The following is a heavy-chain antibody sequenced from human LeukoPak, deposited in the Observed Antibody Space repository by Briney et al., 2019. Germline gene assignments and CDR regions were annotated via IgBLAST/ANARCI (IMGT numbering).Heavy chain of an antibody. Sequence: GGSLRLSCAASGFTFSDYYMSWIRQAPGKGLEWVSYISSSSSYTNYADSVKGRFTISRDNAKNSLYLQMNSLRAEDTAAYYCARVGDIVVVPAAIGLWGQGTMVTVSS. CDR3: ARVGDIVVVPAAIGL. V-gene: IGHV3-11*06. CDR1: GFTFSDYY. J-gene: IGHJ3*01. D-gene: IGHD2-2*02. CDR2: ISSSSSYT.